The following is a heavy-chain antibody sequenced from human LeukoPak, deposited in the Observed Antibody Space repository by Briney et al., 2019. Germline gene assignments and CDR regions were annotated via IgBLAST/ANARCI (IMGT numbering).Heavy chain of an antibody. Sequence: GGSLRLSCAASGFTFSSYSMNWVRQAPGKGLEWVSSISSSSYIYYADSVKGRFTISRDNAKNSLYLQMNSLRAEDTAVYYCARESDWGAVFDCWGQGTLVTVSS. CDR2: ISSSSYI. CDR1: GFTFSSYS. CDR3: ARESDWGAVFDC. J-gene: IGHJ4*02. D-gene: IGHD7-27*01. V-gene: IGHV3-21*01.